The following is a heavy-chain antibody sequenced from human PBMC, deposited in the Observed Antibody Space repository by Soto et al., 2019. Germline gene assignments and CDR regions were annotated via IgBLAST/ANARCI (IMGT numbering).Heavy chain of an antibody. CDR3: ARHRGSYGYSSSWDDAFDI. J-gene: IGHJ3*02. CDR1: GGSISSYY. D-gene: IGHD6-13*01. V-gene: IGHV4-59*08. CDR2: IYYSGST. Sequence: SETLSLTCTVSGGSISSYYWSWIRQPPGKGLEWIGYIYYSGSTNYNPSLKSRVTISVDTSKNQFSLKLSSVTAADTAVYYCARHRGSYGYSSSWDDAFDIWGQGTMVTVSS.